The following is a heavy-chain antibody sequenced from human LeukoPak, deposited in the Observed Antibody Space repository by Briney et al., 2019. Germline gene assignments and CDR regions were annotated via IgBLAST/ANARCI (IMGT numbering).Heavy chain of an antibody. J-gene: IGHJ4*02. D-gene: IGHD3-22*01. CDR2: INPNSGGT. Sequence: GASVKVSCKASGYTFTGYYMHWVRQAPGQGLEWMGRINPNSGGTNYAQKFQGRVTMTRDTSISTAYMELSRLRSDDTAVYYCARDWDYYDSSGYSYWGRGTLVTVSS. V-gene: IGHV1-2*06. CDR1: GYTFTGYY. CDR3: ARDWDYYDSSGYSY.